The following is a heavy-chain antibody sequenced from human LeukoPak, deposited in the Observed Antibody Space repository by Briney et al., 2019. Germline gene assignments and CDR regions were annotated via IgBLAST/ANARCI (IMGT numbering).Heavy chain of an antibody. CDR2: IGISGNT. Sequence: GGSLRLSCAASGFTFSSHFLSWVRQAPGKGLEWVSSIGISGNTYYADSVKGRFTISRDNSKDTLFLQLNSLRVEDTAVYYCASEIRPNDYWGQGTLVTVSS. J-gene: IGHJ4*02. D-gene: IGHD5-24*01. CDR3: ASEIRPNDY. CDR1: GFTFSSHF. V-gene: IGHV3-23*01.